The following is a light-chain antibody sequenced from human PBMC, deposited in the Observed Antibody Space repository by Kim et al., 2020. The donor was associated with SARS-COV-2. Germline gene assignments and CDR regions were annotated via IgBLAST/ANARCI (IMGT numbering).Light chain of an antibody. CDR1: SGYSNYK. Sequence: QPVLTQPPSASASLGASVTSTCTLSSGYSNYKVDWYQQRPGKGPRFVMRVGTGGIVGSKGDGIPDRFSVLGSGLNRYLTIKNIQEEDESDYHCGADHGSGSNFVYVFGTGTKVTVL. J-gene: IGLJ1*01. CDR2: VGTGGIVG. V-gene: IGLV9-49*01. CDR3: GADHGSGSNFVYV.